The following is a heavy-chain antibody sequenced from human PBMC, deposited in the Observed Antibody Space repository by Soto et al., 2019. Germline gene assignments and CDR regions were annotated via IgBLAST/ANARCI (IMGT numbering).Heavy chain of an antibody. V-gene: IGHV1-69*01. Sequence: QVQLVQSGAEVKKPGSSVKVSCKASGGTFNNYPITWVRQAPGQGLEWMGGSIPIYGTANDAQKFQGRVTITVDESTSTSYMELSSLRSEDTAIYYCARGRGYSGDDHYYYFDMDVWGQGTTVNVS. J-gene: IGHJ6*02. D-gene: IGHD5-12*01. CDR1: GGTFNNYP. CDR2: SIPIYGTA. CDR3: ARGRGYSGDDHYYYFDMDV.